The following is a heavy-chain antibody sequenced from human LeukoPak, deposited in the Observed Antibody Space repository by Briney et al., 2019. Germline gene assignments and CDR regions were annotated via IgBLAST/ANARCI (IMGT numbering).Heavy chain of an antibody. V-gene: IGHV3-7*01. CDR1: GFTFSSYW. Sequence: GGSLRLSCAASGFTFSSYWMSWVRQAPGKGLEWVANIKQDGSEKYYVDSVKGRFTISRDNAKNSLYLQMNSLRAEDTAVYYCARDHIAVAGCFDYWGQGTLVTVSS. J-gene: IGHJ4*02. D-gene: IGHD6-19*01. CDR2: IKQDGSEK. CDR3: ARDHIAVAGCFDY.